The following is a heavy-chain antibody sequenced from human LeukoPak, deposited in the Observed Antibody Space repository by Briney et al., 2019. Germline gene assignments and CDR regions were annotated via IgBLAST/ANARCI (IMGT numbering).Heavy chain of an antibody. D-gene: IGHD3-10*01. CDR3: ARTAMVRGVIGEDDY. V-gene: IGHV5-51*01. CDR1: GYSFTSYW. CDR2: IYPGDSES. Sequence: GESLKISCKGSGYSFTSYWIAWVRQMPGKGLEWMGIIYPGDSESRYSPSFQGQVTISADKSISTAYLQWSSLKASDTAMYYCARTAMVRGVIGEDDYWGQGTLVTVSS. J-gene: IGHJ4*02.